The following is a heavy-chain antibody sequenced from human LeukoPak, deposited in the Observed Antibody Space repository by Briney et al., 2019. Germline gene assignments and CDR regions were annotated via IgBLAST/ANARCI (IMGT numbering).Heavy chain of an antibody. CDR2: ISSSSSYI. CDR3: ASLNYYDSSGSPG. D-gene: IGHD3-22*01. J-gene: IGHJ4*02. CDR1: GFTFSSYS. Sequence: GGSLRLSCAASGFTFSSYSMNWVRQAPGKGLEWVSSISSSSSYIYYADSVKGRFTISRGNAKNSLYLQMNSLRAEDTAVYYCASLNYYDSSGSPGWGQGTLVTVSS. V-gene: IGHV3-21*01.